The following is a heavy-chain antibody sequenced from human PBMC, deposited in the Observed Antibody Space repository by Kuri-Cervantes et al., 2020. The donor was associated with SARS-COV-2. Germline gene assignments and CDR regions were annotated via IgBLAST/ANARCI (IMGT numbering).Heavy chain of an antibody. Sequence: GSLRLSCAVYGGSFSGYYWSWIRQPPGKGLEWIGEINHSGSTNYNPSLKSRVTISVDTSKNQFSLKLSSVTAADTAVYYCARAPHCTSCYSNWFDPWGQATLVTVSS. CDR1: GGSFSGYY. D-gene: IGHD2-2*01. J-gene: IGHJ5*02. CDR3: ARAPHCTSCYSNWFDP. V-gene: IGHV4-34*01. CDR2: INHSGST.